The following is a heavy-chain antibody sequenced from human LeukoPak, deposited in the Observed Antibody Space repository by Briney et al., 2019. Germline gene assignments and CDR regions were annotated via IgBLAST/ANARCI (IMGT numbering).Heavy chain of an antibody. Sequence: ASVKVSCKTSGYTFTTYGITWVRQAPGQGLEWMGWISAYNGNTAYAQKFQGRGTVTTDTSTRTASMDLRSLRSDDTAVYYCAIVDTTVGFDYWGQGTLVTVSS. CDR1: GYTFTTYG. CDR3: AIVDTTVGFDY. D-gene: IGHD5-18*01. V-gene: IGHV1-18*04. CDR2: ISAYNGNT. J-gene: IGHJ4*02.